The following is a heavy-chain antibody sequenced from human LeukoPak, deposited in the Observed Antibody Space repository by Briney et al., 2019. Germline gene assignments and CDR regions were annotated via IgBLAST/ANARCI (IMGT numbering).Heavy chain of an antibody. V-gene: IGHV3-21*01. Sequence: GGSLRLSCAASGFTFSSYSMNWVRQAPGKGLEWVSSISSSSSYTYYADSVKGRFTISRDNAKNSLYLQMNSLRAEDTAVYYCARDQEAVAGYDYWGQGTLVTVSS. CDR2: ISSSSSYT. CDR1: GFTFSSYS. J-gene: IGHJ4*02. D-gene: IGHD6-19*01. CDR3: ARDQEAVAGYDY.